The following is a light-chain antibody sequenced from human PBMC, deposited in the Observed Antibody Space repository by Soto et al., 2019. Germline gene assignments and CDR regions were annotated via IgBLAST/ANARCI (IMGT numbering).Light chain of an antibody. CDR1: SSNIESNS. V-gene: IGLV1-51*01. J-gene: IGLJ3*02. Sequence: QSVLTQPPSVSAAPGQKVTVSYSGSSSNIESNSVSWYQHLPGTAPKLVIYDDNNRPSAIPYRFSASKSGASATLGIAGLQTGDEADYYCAAWDSSLSVFLFGGGTKLTVL. CDR3: AAWDSSLSVFL. CDR2: DDN.